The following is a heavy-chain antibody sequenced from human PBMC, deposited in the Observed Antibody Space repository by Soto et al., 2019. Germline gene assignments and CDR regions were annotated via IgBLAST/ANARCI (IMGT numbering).Heavy chain of an antibody. V-gene: IGHV4-34*01. D-gene: IGHD1-7*01. CDR3: ASRDPGTSVDY. CDR1: GGSFSGYY. Sequence: SATLSVTCAVYGGSFSGYYWSWIRQPPGKGLEWIGEINHSGSTNYNPSLKSRVTISLDKSENQFSLKVTSLTAADTAVYYCASRDPGTSVDYWGQGTLVTV. CDR2: INHSGST. J-gene: IGHJ4*02.